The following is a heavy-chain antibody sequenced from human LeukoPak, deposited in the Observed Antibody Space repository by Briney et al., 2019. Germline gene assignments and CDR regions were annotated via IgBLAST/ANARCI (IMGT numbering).Heavy chain of an antibody. D-gene: IGHD3-22*01. CDR2: ISGSGGTS. Sequence: GGSLRLSCATSGFTFRNYGLSWVRQAPGKGLEWVSAISGSGGTSYYADSVKGRFTVPKDNSKNTLLLQMNSLTVEDTAIYYCAKLISGYYNDAFHIWGQGTVVTVSS. CDR3: AKLISGYYNDAFHI. CDR1: GFTFRNYG. V-gene: IGHV3-23*01. J-gene: IGHJ3*02.